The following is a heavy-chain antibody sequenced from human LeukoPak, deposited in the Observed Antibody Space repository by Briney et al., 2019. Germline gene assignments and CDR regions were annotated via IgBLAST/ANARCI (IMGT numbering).Heavy chain of an antibody. Sequence: GGSLRLSCAASGFTFSSYGMHWVRQAPGTGLEWVAFIRYDGSNKYYADPVKGRFTISRDNSKNTLYLQMNSLRAEDTAVYYCAKGGHDILTGYYRPEHFDYWGQGTLVTVSS. CDR3: AKGGHDILTGYYRPEHFDY. V-gene: IGHV3-30*02. D-gene: IGHD3-9*01. CDR2: IRYDGSNK. CDR1: GFTFSSYG. J-gene: IGHJ4*02.